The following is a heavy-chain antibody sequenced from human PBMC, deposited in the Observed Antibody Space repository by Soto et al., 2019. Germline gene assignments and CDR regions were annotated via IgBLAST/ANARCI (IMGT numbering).Heavy chain of an antibody. D-gene: IGHD3-10*01. CDR3: RCTMVRGVSSPYYYYMDV. CDR1: GVSISSYY. J-gene: IGHJ6*03. CDR2: IYYSGST. V-gene: IGHV4-59*08. Sequence: SETLSLTCTVSGVSISSYYWSWIQQPPGKGLEWIGYIYYSGSTNYNPSLKSRVTISVDTSKNQFSLKLGSVTAADTAVYYCRCTMVRGVSSPYYYYMDVWGKGTKVTVSS.